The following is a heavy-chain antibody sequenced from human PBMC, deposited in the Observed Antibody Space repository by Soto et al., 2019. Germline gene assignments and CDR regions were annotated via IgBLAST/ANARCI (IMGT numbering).Heavy chain of an antibody. V-gene: IGHV4-34*01. CDR3: ARLTLSSCCYRGHYLMSV. CDR2: INHSGST. CDR1: GGSFSGYY. J-gene: IGHJ6*02. Sequence: SETLSLTCAVYGGSFSGYYWSWIRQPPGKGLEWIGEINHSGSTNYNPSLKSRVTISVDTSKNQFSLKLSSVTAADTAVYYCARLTLSSCCYRGHYLMSVRGQGTTV. D-gene: IGHD2-15*01.